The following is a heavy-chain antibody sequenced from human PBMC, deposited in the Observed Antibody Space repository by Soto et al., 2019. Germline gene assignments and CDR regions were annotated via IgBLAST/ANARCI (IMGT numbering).Heavy chain of an antibody. CDR3: ARESAMASFAMDV. V-gene: IGHV3-11*05. D-gene: IGHD5-18*01. J-gene: IGHJ6*02. CDR2: ISSSSSYT. CDR1: GFTFSDYY. Sequence: QVQLVESGGGLVKPGGSLRLSCAASGFTFSDYYMSWIRQAPGKGLEWVSYISSSSSYTNYSDSVKGRFTISRDNAKNSLYLQMNSLRAEDTAVYYCARESAMASFAMDVWGQGTTVTVSS.